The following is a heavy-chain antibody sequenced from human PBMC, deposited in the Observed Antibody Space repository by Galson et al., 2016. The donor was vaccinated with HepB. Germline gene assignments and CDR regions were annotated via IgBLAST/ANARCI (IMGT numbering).Heavy chain of an antibody. J-gene: IGHJ4*02. D-gene: IGHD6-6*01. CDR2: INPLFNTT. CDR1: GVTFTRYA. CDR3: ARDRLRALDY. V-gene: IGHV1-69*13. Sequence: SVKVSCKASGVTFTRYAISWVRQAPGQGPEWLGGINPLFNTTNYAQKFRDRVTITADESTSTAYMELTSLRSDDTSVYYCARDRLRALDYWGQGTLVTVSS.